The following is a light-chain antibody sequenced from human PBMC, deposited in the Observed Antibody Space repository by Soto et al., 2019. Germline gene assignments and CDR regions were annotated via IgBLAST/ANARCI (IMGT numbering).Light chain of an antibody. Sequence: QPVLTQPPSASGTPGQRVTISCFGSDSNIGSYAVNWYQQFPGTAPKLLIYTNNQRPSGVPDRFSGSKSATSASLTISGLQSEDEAHYYCASWQDSLGTVLFGGGTKLTVL. CDR3: ASWQDSLGTVL. J-gene: IGLJ2*01. V-gene: IGLV1-44*01. CDR1: DSNIGSYA. CDR2: TNN.